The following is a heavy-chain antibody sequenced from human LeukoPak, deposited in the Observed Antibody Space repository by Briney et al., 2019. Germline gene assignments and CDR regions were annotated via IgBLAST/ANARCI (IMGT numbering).Heavy chain of an antibody. Sequence: EASVKVSCKASGYTFTSYYMHWVRQAPGQGLEWMGIINPSGGSTSYAQKFQGRVTMTRDTSTSTVYMELSSLRSEDTAVYYCARDSRIPRGLLWFGELSGWGQGTLVTVSS. CDR2: INPSGGST. CDR3: ARDSRIPRGLLWFGELSG. V-gene: IGHV1-46*01. D-gene: IGHD3-10*01. J-gene: IGHJ4*02. CDR1: GYTFTSYY.